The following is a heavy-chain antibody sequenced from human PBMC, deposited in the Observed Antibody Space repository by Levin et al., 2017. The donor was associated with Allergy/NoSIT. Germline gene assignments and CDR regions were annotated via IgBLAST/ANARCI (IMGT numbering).Heavy chain of an antibody. J-gene: IGHJ4*02. Sequence: ASVKVSCKASGFTFTSSAVQWVRQARGQRLEWIGWIVVGSGNTNYAQKFQERVTITRDMSTSTAYMELSSLRSEDTAVYYCAAITLDYYDSSGSVRGAYYFDYWGQGTLVTVSS. V-gene: IGHV1-58*01. CDR1: GFTFTSSA. CDR2: IVVGSGNT. CDR3: AAITLDYYDSSGSVRGAYYFDY. D-gene: IGHD3-22*01.